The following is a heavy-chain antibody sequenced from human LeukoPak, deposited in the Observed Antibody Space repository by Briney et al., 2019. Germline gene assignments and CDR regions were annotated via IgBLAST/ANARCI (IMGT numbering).Heavy chain of an antibody. CDR1: GFTFSSYA. Sequence: GGSLRLSCAASGFTFSSYAMSWVRQAPGKGLERVSAVSGSGGSTYYADSVKGRFTISRDNSKNTLYLQMNSLRAEDTAVYYCAKVGLWFGELFPLGDYWGQGTLVTVSS. CDR3: AKVGLWFGELFPLGDY. D-gene: IGHD3-10*01. V-gene: IGHV3-23*01. J-gene: IGHJ4*02. CDR2: VSGSGGST.